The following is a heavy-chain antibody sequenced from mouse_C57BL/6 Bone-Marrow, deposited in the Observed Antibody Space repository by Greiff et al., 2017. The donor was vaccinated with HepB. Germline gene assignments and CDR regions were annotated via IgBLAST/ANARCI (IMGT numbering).Heavy chain of an antibody. V-gene: IGHV1-19*01. CDR1: GYTFTDYY. J-gene: IGHJ3*01. Sequence: EVKLQESGPVLVKPGASVKMSCKASGYTFTDYYMNWVKQSHGKSLEWIGVINPYNGGTSYNQKFKGKATLTVDKSSSTAYMELNSLTSEDSAVYYCANYDEGFAYWGQGTLVTVSA. D-gene: IGHD2-4*01. CDR2: INPYNGGT. CDR3: ANYDEGFAY.